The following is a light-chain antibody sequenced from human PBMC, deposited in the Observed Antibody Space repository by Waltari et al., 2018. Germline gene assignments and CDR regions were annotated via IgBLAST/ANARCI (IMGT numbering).Light chain of an antibody. CDR3: QNHERLPAT. CDR2: EAS. CDR1: QNIGRY. J-gene: IGKJ1*01. Sequence: EIVLTQSPGTLSLSPGERATLSCRASQNIGRYLVWYQQKPGQAPRLLIYEASRRATGIPDRFSGSGSGTDFSLNISRLEPEDFAVYYCQNHERLPATFGQGTKVEIK. V-gene: IGKV3-20*01.